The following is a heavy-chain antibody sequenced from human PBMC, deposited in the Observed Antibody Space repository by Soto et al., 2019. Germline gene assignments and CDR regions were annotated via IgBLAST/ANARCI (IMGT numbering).Heavy chain of an antibody. D-gene: IGHD2-2*01. V-gene: IGHV5-10-1*01. CDR3: VTQSGYVYYYYGMDV. Sequence: PGESLKISCKGSGYSFTSYWISWVRQMPGKGLEWMGRIDPSDSYTNYSPSFQGHVTISADKSISTAYLQWSSLKASDTAMYYCVTQSGYVYYYYGMDVWGQGTTVTVSS. CDR1: GYSFTSYW. J-gene: IGHJ6*02. CDR2: IDPSDSYT.